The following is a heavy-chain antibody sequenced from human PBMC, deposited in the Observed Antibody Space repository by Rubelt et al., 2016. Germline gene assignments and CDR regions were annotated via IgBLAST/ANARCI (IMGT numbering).Heavy chain of an antibody. CDR2: IYYNGST. Sequence: QVQLQESGPGLVKPSETLSLTCTVSGGSVSSGSYYWSWIRQPPGKGLEWIGYIYYNGSTNYNPSLKGRVTISVDTSKNQFSLKLSSVTAADTAVYYCARHGNPDEYVGFDYGMDVWGQGTTVTVSS. CDR3: ARHGNPDEYVGFDYGMDV. J-gene: IGHJ6*02. D-gene: IGHD1-14*01. CDR1: GGSVSSGSYY. V-gene: IGHV4-61*01.